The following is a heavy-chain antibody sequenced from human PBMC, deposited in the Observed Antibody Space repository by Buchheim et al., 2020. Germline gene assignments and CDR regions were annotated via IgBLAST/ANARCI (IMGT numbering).Heavy chain of an antibody. J-gene: IGHJ5*02. CDR1: GFTFSSYA. CDR2: ISGSGGST. D-gene: IGHD4-11*01. V-gene: IGHV3-23*01. Sequence: EVQLLESGGGLVQPGGSLRLSCAASGFTFSSYAMSWVRQAPGKGLEWVSAISGSGGSTYYADSAKGRSTFSRDNSTNTPYLQMNSLRTEDTAVYYYAKDLLDYSKENWFDPWGQGTL. CDR3: AKDLLDYSKENWFDP.